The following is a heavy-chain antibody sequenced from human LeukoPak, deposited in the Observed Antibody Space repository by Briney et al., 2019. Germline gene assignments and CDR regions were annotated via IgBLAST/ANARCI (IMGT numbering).Heavy chain of an antibody. CDR2: IYTSGST. D-gene: IGHD6-13*01. CDR1: GGSISSSSYY. J-gene: IGHJ6*03. Sequence: PSETLSLTCTVSGGSISSSSYYWGWIRQPPGKGLEWIGRIYTSGSTNYNPSLKSRATMSVDTSKNQFSLKLSSVTAADTAVYYCAREAAAGTGGYYYYYMDVWGKGTTVTVSS. CDR3: AREAAAGTGGYYYYYMDV. V-gene: IGHV4-39*07.